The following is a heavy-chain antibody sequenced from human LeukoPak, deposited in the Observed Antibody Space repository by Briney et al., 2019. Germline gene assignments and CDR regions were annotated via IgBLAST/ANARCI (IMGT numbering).Heavy chain of an antibody. J-gene: IGHJ2*01. V-gene: IGHV4-39*01. CDR3: AKGGPVVVILHWYFDL. CDR1: GGSISSSSYY. D-gene: IGHD3-22*01. CDR2: IYYSGST. Sequence: SETLSLTCTVSGGSISSSSYYWGWIRQPPGKGLEWIGSIYYSGSTYYNPSLKSRVTISVDTSKNQVSLKLSSVTAADTAVYYCAKGGPVVVILHWYFDLWGRGTLVTVSS.